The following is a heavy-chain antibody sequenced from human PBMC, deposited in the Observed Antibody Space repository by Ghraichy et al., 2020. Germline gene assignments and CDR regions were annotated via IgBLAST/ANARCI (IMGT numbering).Heavy chain of an antibody. Sequence: ASVKVSCKASGYTFTGYYMHWVRQAPGQGLEWMGWINPNSGGTNYAQKFQGRVTMTRDTSISTAYMELSRLRSDDTAVYYCARATIKLTDLQLERFRFDYWGQGTLVTVSS. J-gene: IGHJ4*02. CDR1: GYTFTGYY. CDR2: INPNSGGT. D-gene: IGHD1-1*01. V-gene: IGHV1-2*02. CDR3: ARATIKLTDLQLERFRFDY.